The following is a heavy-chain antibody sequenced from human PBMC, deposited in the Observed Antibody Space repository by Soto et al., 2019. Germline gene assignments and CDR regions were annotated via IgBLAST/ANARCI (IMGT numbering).Heavy chain of an antibody. Sequence: ASVKVSCKASGYAFTGYYMHWVRQAPGQGLEWMGWINPNSGGTNYAQKFQGRVTMTRDTSISTAYMELSRLRSDDTAVYYCARDNYDFWSGYRQNYGMDVWGQGTTVTVSS. CDR1: GYAFTGYY. CDR3: ARDNYDFWSGYRQNYGMDV. D-gene: IGHD3-3*01. CDR2: INPNSGGT. V-gene: IGHV1-2*02. J-gene: IGHJ6*02.